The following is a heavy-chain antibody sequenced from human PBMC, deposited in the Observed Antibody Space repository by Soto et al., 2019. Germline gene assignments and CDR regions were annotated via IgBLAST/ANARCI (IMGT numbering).Heavy chain of an antibody. J-gene: IGHJ5*02. D-gene: IGHD3-9*01. CDR3: AREHRIYDILTGSINWFDP. CDR2: IIPIFGTA. Sequence: SVKVSCKASGGTFSSYAISWVRQAPVQGLEWMGGIIPIFGTANYAQKFQGRVTITADESTSTAYMELSSLRSEDTAVYYCAREHRIYDILTGSINWFDPWGQGTLVTVSS. V-gene: IGHV1-69*01. CDR1: GGTFSSYA.